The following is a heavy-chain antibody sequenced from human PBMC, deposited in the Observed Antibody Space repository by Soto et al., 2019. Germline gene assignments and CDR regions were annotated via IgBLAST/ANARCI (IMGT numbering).Heavy chain of an antibody. D-gene: IGHD1-7*01. J-gene: IGHJ4*02. CDR1: GGSISSSSYY. Sequence: QLQLQESGPGLVKPSETLSLTCTVSGGSISSSSYYWGWIRQPPGKGLEWIGSIYYSGSTYYNPSLKSRVTISVDTSKNQFSLKLSSVTAADTAVYYCARQGKRAGTIDYWGQGTLVTVSS. CDR3: ARQGKRAGTIDY. V-gene: IGHV4-39*01. CDR2: IYYSGST.